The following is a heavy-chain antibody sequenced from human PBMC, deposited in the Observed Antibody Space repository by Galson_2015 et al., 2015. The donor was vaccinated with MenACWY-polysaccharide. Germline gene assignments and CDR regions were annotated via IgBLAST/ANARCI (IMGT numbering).Heavy chain of an antibody. V-gene: IGHV3-7*01. CDR1: GFTFSNFW. CDR2: LNQDGSEK. CDR3: ARTRIVGAYWFDC. D-gene: IGHD1-26*01. J-gene: IGHJ4*02. Sequence: SLRLSCAASGFTFSNFWMSWVRQAPGKGLEWVASLNQDGSEKHYVDSVKGRFTVSRDNTNNSLYLQMNSLRAEDTAMYYCARTRIVGAYWFDCWGQGTLVPVSS.